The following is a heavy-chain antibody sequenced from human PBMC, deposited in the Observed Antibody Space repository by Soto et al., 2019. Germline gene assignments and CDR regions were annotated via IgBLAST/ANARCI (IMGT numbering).Heavy chain of an antibody. CDR3: ARGSYDSYAGFFGMDV. V-gene: IGHV1-69*01. J-gene: IGHJ6*02. Sequence: QVQLVQSGAEVKKPGASVKVSCKASGGSFMSQAISWVRQAPGQGPAWRGGFIPFSGTVTDTQRFQGRLTLTADEPTKTAYMELSSLRSEDTAVYYCARGSYDSYAGFFGMDVWGQGTTVTVS. CDR2: FIPFSGTV. CDR1: GGSFMSQA. D-gene: IGHD3-10*01.